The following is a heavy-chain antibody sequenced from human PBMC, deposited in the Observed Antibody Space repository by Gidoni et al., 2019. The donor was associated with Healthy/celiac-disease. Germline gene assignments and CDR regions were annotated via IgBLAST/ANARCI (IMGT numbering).Heavy chain of an antibody. CDR2: ISGSGGST. Sequence: EVQLLESGGGLVQSGGSLRLCCAASGFTFSSYAMSWVRQAPGKGLEWVSAISGSGGSTYYADSVKGRFTISRDNSKNTLYLKMNSLRAEDTAVYYCAKDDPSARPYGMDVWGQGTTVTVSS. V-gene: IGHV3-23*01. CDR3: AKDDPSARPYGMDV. CDR1: GFTFSSYA. J-gene: IGHJ6*02.